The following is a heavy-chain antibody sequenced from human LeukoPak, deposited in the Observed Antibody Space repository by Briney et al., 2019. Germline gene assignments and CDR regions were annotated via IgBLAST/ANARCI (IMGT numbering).Heavy chain of an antibody. CDR1: GGSVSSGSYY. V-gene: IGHV4-61*01. D-gene: IGHD3-9*01. CDR3: ARFTTYYDILTDYYTDY. CDR2: IYYSGST. Sequence: SETLSLTCTVSGGSVSSGSYYWSWIRQPPGKGLEWIGSIYYSGSTNYNPSLKSRVTISVDTSKNQFSLKLSSVTAADTAVYYCARFTTYYDILTDYYTDYWGQGTLVTVSS. J-gene: IGHJ4*02.